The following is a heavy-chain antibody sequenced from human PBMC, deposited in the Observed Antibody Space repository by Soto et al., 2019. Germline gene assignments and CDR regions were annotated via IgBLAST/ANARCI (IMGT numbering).Heavy chain of an antibody. Sequence: QVQLVQSGTEVKKPGASVKVSCKASGYTFTSYAISWVRQAPGQGLEWMGWINPYNGNTNYAQKLQGRVTMTTDTSTSSAYMELRSLRSDDTAVYYCARDTAMALPDAWGQGTLVTVSS. J-gene: IGHJ4*02. D-gene: IGHD5-18*01. CDR3: ARDTAMALPDA. V-gene: IGHV1-18*01. CDR2: INPYNGNT. CDR1: GYTFTSYA.